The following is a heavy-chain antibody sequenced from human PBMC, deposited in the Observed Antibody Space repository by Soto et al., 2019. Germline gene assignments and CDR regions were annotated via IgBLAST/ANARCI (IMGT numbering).Heavy chain of an antibody. CDR3: ARVVTPEGMDV. J-gene: IGHJ6*02. CDR2: ISSSDSTF. D-gene: IGHD4-4*01. Sequence: PXESLRLACAASGFTFSDYYMSWIRQAPGKGLEWVSYISSSDSTFYYADSVKGRFTISRDNAKNSLYLQMNSLRAEDTAVYYCARVVTPEGMDVWGQGTTVTVSS. CDR1: GFTFSDYY. V-gene: IGHV3-11*01.